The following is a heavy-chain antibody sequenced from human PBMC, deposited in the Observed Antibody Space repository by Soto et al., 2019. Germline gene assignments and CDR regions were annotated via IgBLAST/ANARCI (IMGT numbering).Heavy chain of an antibody. CDR3: ARTYVTDVGVVTASKDYMDV. V-gene: IGHV4-39*01. Sequence: QLQLQESVPGLVKPSETLSLTCTVSGGSISSSSSSWGWIRQPPGKGLEWLGIISYSGSTYYSPSLNSPVTISVEASKNMFSLKLSSVTAADTAVYYCARTYVTDVGVVTASKDYMDVWGTGTTVTVSS. CDR2: ISYSGST. D-gene: IGHD2-2*01. CDR1: GGSISSSSSS. J-gene: IGHJ6*03.